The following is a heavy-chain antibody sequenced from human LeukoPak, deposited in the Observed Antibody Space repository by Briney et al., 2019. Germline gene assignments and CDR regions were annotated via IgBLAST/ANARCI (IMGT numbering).Heavy chain of an antibody. D-gene: IGHD6-13*01. Sequence: GESLKISFQGSGYSFTSYWIAWVRQMPGKGLEWLGIIYPGNSDTRYSPSLQGHVTISADKSITTAYLQWSSLKASDSGMYYCARRLAATGTGWNDYWGQGTLVTVSS. V-gene: IGHV5-51*01. CDR2: IYPGNSDT. CDR1: GYSFTSYW. CDR3: ARRLAATGTGWNDY. J-gene: IGHJ4*02.